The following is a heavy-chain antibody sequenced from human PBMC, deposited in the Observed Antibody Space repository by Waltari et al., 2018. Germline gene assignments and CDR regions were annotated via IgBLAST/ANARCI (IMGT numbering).Heavy chain of an antibody. CDR2: VNGYNGKT. Sequence: QAQLVQSGAEVKKPGASVKVSCTTSGYNFLNYGISWVRQAPGRGLEWMGWVNGYNGKTKDAQKFQGRVTVTTDTSTSTAYMELRSLTSDDAALYYCVRDRMYSTSWFAFESWGQGTLVTVTS. CDR3: VRDRMYSTSWFAFES. CDR1: GYNFLNYG. D-gene: IGHD3-10*01. J-gene: IGHJ4*02. V-gene: IGHV1-18*01.